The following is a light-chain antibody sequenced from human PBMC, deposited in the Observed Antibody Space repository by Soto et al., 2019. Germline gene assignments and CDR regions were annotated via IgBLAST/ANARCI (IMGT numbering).Light chain of an antibody. J-gene: IGLJ3*02. CDR3: AAWDGSLNVVL. CDR1: SSNIGTNT. V-gene: IGLV1-44*01. Sequence: QSVLTQPPSASGTPGQRVTISCSGSSSNIGTNTVNWYQQFPRSAPKLLMYSSNQRPSGVPDRFSGSKSGTSASLAISGLQSEDEADYYCAAWDGSLNVVLFGGGTQAHRP. CDR2: SSN.